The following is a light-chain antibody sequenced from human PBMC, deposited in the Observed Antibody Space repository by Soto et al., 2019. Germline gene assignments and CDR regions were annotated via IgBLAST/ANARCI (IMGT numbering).Light chain of an antibody. V-gene: IGKV3-20*01. Sequence: EIVLTQSPGTLSLSPGERATLSCRASQSVINNYLAWYQQNPGLVPGLLIYGASNMATGIPDRFSGSGSGTDFILTISRLEPEDFALYYCGQFVSSPPRTFGQGTKV. CDR3: GQFVSSPPRT. CDR1: QSVINNY. CDR2: GAS. J-gene: IGKJ1*01.